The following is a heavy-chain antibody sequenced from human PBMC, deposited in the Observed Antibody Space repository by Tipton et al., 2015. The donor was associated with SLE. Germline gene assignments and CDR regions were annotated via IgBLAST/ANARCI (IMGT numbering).Heavy chain of an antibody. CDR3: ARHTGSNWFDP. Sequence: LRLSCTVSGGSISSHYWSWIRQPPGKGLEWIGYIYYSGSTNYNPSLKSLVTISVDTSKNQVSLKLSSVTAADTAVYYCARHTGSNWFDPWGQGTLVTVSS. J-gene: IGHJ5*02. CDR1: GGSISSHY. D-gene: IGHD2-15*01. V-gene: IGHV4-59*08. CDR2: IYYSGST.